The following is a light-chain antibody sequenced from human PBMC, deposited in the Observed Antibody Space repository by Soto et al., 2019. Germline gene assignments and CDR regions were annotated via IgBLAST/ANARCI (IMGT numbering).Light chain of an antibody. CDR3: GSFARGSTSYV. V-gene: IGLV2-23*01. J-gene: IGLJ1*01. CDR2: EGS. CDR1: SSDVGSSNL. Sequence: QSALTQPASVSGSPGQSITISCTGTSSDVGSSNLVSWYQQHPGKTPKLIIYEGSRRPSGVSGRFSGSMSGNAASLTISGPQVEDGADYSCGSFARGSTSYVFGTGPKVTVL.